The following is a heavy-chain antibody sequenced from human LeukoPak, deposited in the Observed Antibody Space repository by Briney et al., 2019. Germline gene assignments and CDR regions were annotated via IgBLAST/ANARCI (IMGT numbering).Heavy chain of an antibody. CDR3: ARELRGGDSYYFDY. CDR1: GGTFSSYA. Sequence: WASVKVSCKASGGTFSSYAISWVRQAPGQGLEWMGGIIPIFGTANYAQKFQGRVTITTDESTSTAYMELSSLRSEDTAVYYRARELRGGDSYYFDYWGQGTLVTVSS. CDR2: IIPIFGTA. J-gene: IGHJ4*02. V-gene: IGHV1-69*05. D-gene: IGHD2-21*01.